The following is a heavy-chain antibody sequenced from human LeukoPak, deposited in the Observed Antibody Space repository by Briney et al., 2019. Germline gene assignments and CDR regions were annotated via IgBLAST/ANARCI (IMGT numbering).Heavy chain of an antibody. D-gene: IGHD2-2*02. J-gene: IGHJ3*02. CDR2: IYYSGST. V-gene: IGHV4-30-4*08. CDR3: ARVVPAAIGAFDI. Sequence: SETLSLTCTVSGGSISSGDYYWSWIRQPPGKGLEWIGYIYYSGSTYYNPSLKSRVTISVDTSKNQFSLKLSSVTAADTAVYYCARVVPAAIGAFDISRQGTMVTVSS. CDR1: GGSISSGDYY.